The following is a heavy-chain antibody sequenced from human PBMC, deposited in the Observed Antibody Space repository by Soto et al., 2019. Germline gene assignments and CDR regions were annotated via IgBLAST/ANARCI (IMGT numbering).Heavy chain of an antibody. CDR2: ISGSGGST. V-gene: IGHV3-23*01. J-gene: IGHJ4*02. CDR3: AKGGDVVTAIRTLDY. D-gene: IGHD2-21*02. CDR1: GFTFSSYS. Sequence: GGSLRLSGAVSGFTFSSYSISWVRQAPWKGLEWVSVISGSGGSTYYADSVKGRFTISRDNSKKTLYLQMNSLRAEDTDVYYCAKGGDVVTAIRTLDYLGQGTLVTVSS.